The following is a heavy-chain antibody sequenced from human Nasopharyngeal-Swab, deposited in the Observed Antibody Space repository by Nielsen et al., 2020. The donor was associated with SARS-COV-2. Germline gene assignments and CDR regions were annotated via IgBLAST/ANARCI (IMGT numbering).Heavy chain of an antibody. J-gene: IGHJ5*02. D-gene: IGHD6-13*01. CDR1: GFSLSTSGMC. CDR3: ARIRRQQLANGVGWFDP. CDR2: IDWDDDK. V-gene: IGHV2-70*01. Sequence: SGPTLVKPTQTLTLTCTFSGFSLSTSGMCVSWIRQPPGKALEWLALIDWDDDKYYSTSLKTRLTISKDTFKNQVVLTMTNMDPVDTATYYCARIRRQQLANGVGWFDPWGQGTLVTVSS.